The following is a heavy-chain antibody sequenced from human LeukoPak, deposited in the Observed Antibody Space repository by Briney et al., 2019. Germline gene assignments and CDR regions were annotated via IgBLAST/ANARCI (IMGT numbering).Heavy chain of an antibody. Sequence: PGGSLRLSCAASGFTFSSYGMHWVRQAPGKGLEWVAVIWYDGSNKYYADSVKGRFTISRDNSKNTLYLQMNSLRAEDTAVYYCARMDLWRGAGGWSYFDYWGQGTLVTVSS. CDR2: IWYDGSNK. CDR3: ARMDLWRGAGGWSYFDY. V-gene: IGHV3-33*01. CDR1: GFTFSSYG. D-gene: IGHD1-14*01. J-gene: IGHJ4*02.